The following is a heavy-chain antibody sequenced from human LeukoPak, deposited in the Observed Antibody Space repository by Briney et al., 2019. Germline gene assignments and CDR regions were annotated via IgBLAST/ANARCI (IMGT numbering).Heavy chain of an antibody. V-gene: IGHV4-4*07. Sequence: SETLSLTCTVSGASITSYYWTWIRQPAGKGLEWIGRIDAAGRTNYNPSLRGPVTISVDTSKNQFSLRLSSVTAADAAVYYCARDRITGATRDFYYYYMDVWGKGTTVTVSS. D-gene: IGHD7-27*01. J-gene: IGHJ6*03. CDR1: GASITSYY. CDR3: ARDRITGATRDFYYYYMDV. CDR2: IDAAGRT.